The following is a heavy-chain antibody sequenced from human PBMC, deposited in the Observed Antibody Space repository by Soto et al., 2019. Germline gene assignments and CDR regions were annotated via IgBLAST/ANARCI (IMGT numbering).Heavy chain of an antibody. CDR1: GGSISSSSYY. J-gene: IGHJ6*02. CDR3: ASQASPYYYYGMDV. V-gene: IGHV4-39*01. CDR2: IYYSGRT. Sequence: QLQLQESGPGLVKPSVPLSLPCTVPGGSISSSSYYWGWIRQPPGQGLEWIGSIYYSGRTYSNPSLKSRVTIAVDTSKNQFSLKLSSVTAADTAVYYCASQASPYYYYGMDVWGQGTTVTVSS.